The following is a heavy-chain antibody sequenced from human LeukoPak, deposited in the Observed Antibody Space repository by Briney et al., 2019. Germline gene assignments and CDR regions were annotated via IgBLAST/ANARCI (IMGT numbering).Heavy chain of an antibody. CDR1: GFTFSSFG. D-gene: IGHD2-15*01. CDR3: AKGSGGSGTYVPFDM. V-gene: IGHV3-23*05. CDR2: ISTSDKTT. Sequence: PGGFLRLSCAASGFTFSSFGMSWVRQAPGKGLEWVSIISTSDKTTHYADSVRGRFTISRDNSKSMLYLHMNSLRAEDTALYYCAKGSGGSGTYVPFDMWGQGTMVTVS. J-gene: IGHJ3*02.